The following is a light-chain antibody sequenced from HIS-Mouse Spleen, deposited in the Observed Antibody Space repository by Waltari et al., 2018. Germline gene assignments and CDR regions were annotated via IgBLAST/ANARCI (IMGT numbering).Light chain of an antibody. V-gene: IGLV6-57*04. CDR2: EDN. CDR1: MGSIASHH. CDR3: QSYDSSNLV. J-gene: IGLJ3*02. Sequence: NFMLTQPHSVSESPGKTVTIPCTRSMGSIASHHVQWYPQRPGSAPTTVIYEDNQRPSGVPDRFSGSIDSSSNSASLTISGLKTEDEADYYCQSYDSSNLVFGGGTKLTVL.